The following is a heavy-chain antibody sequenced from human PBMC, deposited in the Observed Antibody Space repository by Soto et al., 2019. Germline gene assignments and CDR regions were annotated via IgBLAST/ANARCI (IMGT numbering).Heavy chain of an antibody. V-gene: IGHV3-23*01. CDR1: GFTFSDYT. CDR3: AKGSASVRPYYFDY. J-gene: IGHJ4*02. Sequence: GGSLRLSCAASGFTFSDYTMSWVRQAPGKGLEWVSAVSGGGGTTWYADSVKGRFTISRDTSKNTVYLQMNSLRAEDTAVYYCAKGSASVRPYYFDYWGQGTLVTVSS. D-gene: IGHD3-10*01. CDR2: VSGGGGTT.